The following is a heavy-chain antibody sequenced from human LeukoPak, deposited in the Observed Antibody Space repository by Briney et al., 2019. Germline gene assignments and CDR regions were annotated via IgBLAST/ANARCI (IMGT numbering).Heavy chain of an antibody. V-gene: IGHV3-69-1*02. CDR3: AELGITMIGGV. CDR1: GFTVSYNY. D-gene: IGHD3-10*02. Sequence: GGSLRLSCAVSGFTVSYNYMNWVRQAPGKGLEWVSVIFRGGNTYYADSVKGRFTISRDNAKNSLYLQMNSLRAEDTAVYYCAELGITMIGGVWGKGTTVTISS. J-gene: IGHJ6*04. CDR2: IFRGGNT.